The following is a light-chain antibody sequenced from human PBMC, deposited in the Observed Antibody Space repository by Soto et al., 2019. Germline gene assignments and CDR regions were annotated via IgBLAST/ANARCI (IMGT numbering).Light chain of an antibody. CDR1: QSISSW. Sequence: DIQMTQSPSTLSASVGDRVTITCRASQSISSWLAWYQQKPGKAPNLLIYDASYLASGVTSRFSGSGSGADFTLTISSLQPDDFATYYCQQYNSYPWTFGQGTKVEIK. CDR3: QQYNSYPWT. J-gene: IGKJ1*01. V-gene: IGKV1-5*01. CDR2: DAS.